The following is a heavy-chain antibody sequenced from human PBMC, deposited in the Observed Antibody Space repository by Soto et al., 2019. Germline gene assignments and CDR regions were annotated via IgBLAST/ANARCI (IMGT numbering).Heavy chain of an antibody. V-gene: IGHV3-53*01. CDR2: IYSGGST. CDR1: GFTVSSNY. D-gene: IGHD6-19*01. CDR3: AREGSGWYDYYYGMDV. Sequence: GGSLRLSCAASGFTVSSNYMSWVRQAPGKGLEWVSVIYSGGSTYYADSVKGRFTISRDNSKNTLYLQMNSLRAADTAVYYCAREGSGWYDYYYGMDVWGQGTTVTVSS. J-gene: IGHJ6*02.